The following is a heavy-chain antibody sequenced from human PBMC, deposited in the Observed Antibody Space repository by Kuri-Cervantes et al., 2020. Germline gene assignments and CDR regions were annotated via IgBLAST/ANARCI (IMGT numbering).Heavy chain of an antibody. J-gene: IGHJ4*02. Sequence: GSLRLSCAASGFTFSSYGMHWVRQAPGKGLEWVAVIWYDGSNKYYADSVKGRFTISRDNSKNTLYLQMNSLRAEDTAVYYCARLLTREMATIDYWGQGTLVTVSS. CDR3: ARLLTREMATIDY. CDR1: GFTFSSYG. CDR2: IWYDGSNK. D-gene: IGHD5-24*01. V-gene: IGHV3-33*01.